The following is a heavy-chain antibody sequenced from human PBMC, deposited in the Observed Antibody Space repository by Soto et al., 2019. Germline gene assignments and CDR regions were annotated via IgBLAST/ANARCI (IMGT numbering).Heavy chain of an antibody. CDR3: ARGGRDGFDI. V-gene: IGHV4-4*07. Sequence: SETLSLTCSVSGGSISTFYWNWIRQSAEKGLEWIGRVYITGSTNYHPSLKSRVTMSVDTSKNQFSLKMSSVTAADTPVYYCARGGRDGFDIWGQGTRVTAS. CDR2: VYITGST. CDR1: GGSISTFY. J-gene: IGHJ3*02.